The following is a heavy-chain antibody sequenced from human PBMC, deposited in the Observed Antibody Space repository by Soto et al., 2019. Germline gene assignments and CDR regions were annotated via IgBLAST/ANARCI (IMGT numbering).Heavy chain of an antibody. CDR2: IIPIFGTA. Sequence: GASVKVSCKAAGGTFSSYAISWVRQAPGQGLEWMGGIIPIFGTANYAQKFQGRVTITADESTSTAYMELSSLRSEDTAVYYCAREGFGEFFDYWGQGTLVTVSS. J-gene: IGHJ4*02. D-gene: IGHD3-10*01. CDR1: GGTFSSYA. V-gene: IGHV1-69*13. CDR3: AREGFGEFFDY.